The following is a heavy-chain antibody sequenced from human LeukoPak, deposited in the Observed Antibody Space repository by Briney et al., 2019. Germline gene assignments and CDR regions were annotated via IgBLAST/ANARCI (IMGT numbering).Heavy chain of an antibody. J-gene: IGHJ4*02. CDR3: AGSLGYYDY. Sequence: GGSLRLSCAASGFIFTNYFMSWVRQAPGKGLEWVASIKQDGSEKNYVDSVKGRFTISRDNAKNSLYLQMNSLRAEDTAVYYCAGSLGYYDYWGQGTLVTVSS. CDR1: GFIFTNYF. CDR2: IKQDGSEK. V-gene: IGHV3-7*01. D-gene: IGHD3-22*01.